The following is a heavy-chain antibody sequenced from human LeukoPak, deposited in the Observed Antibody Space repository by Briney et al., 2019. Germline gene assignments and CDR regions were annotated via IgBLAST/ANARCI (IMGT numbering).Heavy chain of an antibody. CDR1: GYTFTSYD. CDR2: MNPNSGNT. J-gene: IGHJ6*02. V-gene: IGHV1-8*01. CDR3: ARGAPQYCSSTSRLYGYYYYYGMDV. Sequence: ASVKVSCKASGYTFTSYDINWVRQATGQGLEWMGWMNPNSGNTGYAQKFQGRVTMTRNTSISTAYMELSSLRSEDTAVYYCARGAPQYCSSTSRLYGYYYYYGMDVWGQGTTVTVSS. D-gene: IGHD2-2*01.